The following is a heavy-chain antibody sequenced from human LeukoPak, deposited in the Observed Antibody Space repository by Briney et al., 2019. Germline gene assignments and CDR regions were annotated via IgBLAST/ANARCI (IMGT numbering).Heavy chain of an antibody. D-gene: IGHD3-9*01. CDR2: ISYDASNK. Sequence: PGGSLRLSCAASGFTFSNYGMHWVRQAPGKGLEWVAVISYDASNKYYADSVKGRFTISRDNSKNTLYLQMSSLRAEDTAVYYCVKAGRYFDWLLLPTYFDYWGQGTLVTVSS. J-gene: IGHJ4*02. CDR3: VKAGRYFDWLLLPTYFDY. CDR1: GFTFSNYG. V-gene: IGHV3-30*18.